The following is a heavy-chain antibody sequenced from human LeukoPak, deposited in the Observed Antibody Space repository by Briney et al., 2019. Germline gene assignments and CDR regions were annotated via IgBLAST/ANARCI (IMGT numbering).Heavy chain of an antibody. V-gene: IGHV1-24*01. J-gene: IGHJ5*02. CDR3: AILAASFDWFDP. CDR2: FDPEDGET. CDR1: GYTLTELS. Sequence: ASVKVSCKVSGYTLTELSMHWVRQAPGKGLEWMGGFDPEDGETIYAQKFQGRVTMTEDTSTDTAHMELSSLRSEDTAVYYCAILAASFDWFDPWGQGTLVTVSS. D-gene: IGHD2-15*01.